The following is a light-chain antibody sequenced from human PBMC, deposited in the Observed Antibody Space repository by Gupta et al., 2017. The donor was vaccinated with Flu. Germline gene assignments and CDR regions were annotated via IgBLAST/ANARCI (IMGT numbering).Light chain of an antibody. Sequence: GTVSLSPGERATLSCRASQSVSSSYLAWYQQKSGQAPRLLIYGASSRATGIPDRFSGSGSGTXFTLTIXRLEPEDFAVYYCQQYGSSPWTFGXGTKVEVK. V-gene: IGKV3-20*01. CDR3: QQYGSSPWT. CDR2: GAS. J-gene: IGKJ1*01. CDR1: QSVSSSY.